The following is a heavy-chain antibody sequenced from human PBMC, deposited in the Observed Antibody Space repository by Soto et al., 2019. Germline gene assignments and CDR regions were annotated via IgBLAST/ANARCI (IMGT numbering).Heavy chain of an antibody. J-gene: IGHJ6*02. CDR1: GDSIRTLYY. D-gene: IGHD1-20*01. CDR3: ARYKSNYYYGMDV. V-gene: IGHV4-59*01. CDR2: IHHSGGT. Sequence: PSETLSLTCTVSGDSIRTLYYWSWIRQTPGKGLEWIGHIHHSGGTSYNPSLKSLVAISVDTSKNQFSLKVDSVTAADTAVYYCARYKSNYYYGMDVWGQGTTVTVSS.